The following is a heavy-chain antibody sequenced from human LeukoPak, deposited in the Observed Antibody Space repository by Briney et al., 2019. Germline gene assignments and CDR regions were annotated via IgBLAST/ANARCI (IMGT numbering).Heavy chain of an antibody. Sequence: PGRPLRLSCAPSGFTFSIYGMHWVRQAPGKGLEGGAVIWYDGSNKYYADSVKGRFTISRDNSKNTLYLQMNSLRAEDTAVYYCARDLWETGTSFDYWGQGTLVTVSS. V-gene: IGHV3-33*01. J-gene: IGHJ4*02. CDR3: ARDLWETGTSFDY. D-gene: IGHD1-1*01. CDR2: IWYDGSNK. CDR1: GFTFSIYG.